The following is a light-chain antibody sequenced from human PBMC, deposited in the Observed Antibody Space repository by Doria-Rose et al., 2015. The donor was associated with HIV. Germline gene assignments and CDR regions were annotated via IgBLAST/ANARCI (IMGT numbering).Light chain of an antibody. CDR1: QSFSSTY. J-gene: IGKJ1*01. CDR3: HQYGTSWT. CDR2: DGS. V-gene: IGKV3-20*01. Sequence: EIVLTQSPGTLSLSPGERATLSCRASQSFSSTYLAWYQQKPDQAPSLLIYDGSTGATGIPDRFSASGSGTDFTLTINRLEPEDFALYYCHQYGTSWTFGQGTKVEI.